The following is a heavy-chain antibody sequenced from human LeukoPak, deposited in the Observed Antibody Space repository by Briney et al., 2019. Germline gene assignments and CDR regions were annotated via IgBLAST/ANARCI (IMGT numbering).Heavy chain of an antibody. D-gene: IGHD3-22*01. CDR2: IYTTGST. V-gene: IGHV4-4*07. CDR3: ARDPLHFYDSVGSSFDF. CDR1: GGSINSYY. J-gene: IGHJ4*02. Sequence: SETLSLTCTVSGGSINSYYWRWIRQPAGRGLEWIGRIYTTGSTNYNPSLKSRVTISVDTSKDQFSLQLSSVTAADTAVYYCARDPLHFYDSVGSSFDFWGQGTLVTVSS.